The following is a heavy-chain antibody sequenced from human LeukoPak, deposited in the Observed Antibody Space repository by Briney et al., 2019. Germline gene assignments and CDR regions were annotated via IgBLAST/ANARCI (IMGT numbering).Heavy chain of an antibody. CDR2: ISSSGDTK. CDR1: GFTFSNAW. CDR3: PRGSEWDLLGSCDY. Sequence: GGSLRLSCAASGFTFSNAWMSWVRQAPGKGLEWVSYISSSGDTKYYADSVRGRFTISRDNAKNSLYLQVNSLRVEDTAVYYCPRGSEWDLLGSCDYWGQGTLVTVSS. V-gene: IGHV3-11*04. D-gene: IGHD1-26*01. J-gene: IGHJ4*02.